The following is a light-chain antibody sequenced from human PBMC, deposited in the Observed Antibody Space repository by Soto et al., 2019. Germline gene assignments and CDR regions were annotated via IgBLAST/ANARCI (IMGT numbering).Light chain of an antibody. CDR1: RRYFGGYNY. CDR2: EVR. Sequence: APTQPPPPSGAPWQAGTISRPGNRRYFGGYNYVSWYQQHPGKAPKLMIYEVRKRPSGVPDRFSGSKSGNTASLTVSGLQAEDEADYYCSSYAGSTWWVFGTGTKVTVL. CDR3: SSYAGSTWWV. J-gene: IGLJ1*01. V-gene: IGLV2-8*01.